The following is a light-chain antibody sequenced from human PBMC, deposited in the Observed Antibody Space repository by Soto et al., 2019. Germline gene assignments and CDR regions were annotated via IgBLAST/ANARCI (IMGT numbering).Light chain of an antibody. J-gene: IGKJ1*01. Sequence: EIVLTQSPGILSLSPGERATLSCRASQSISSTYLAWYQQKPGQAPRLLIYGASSRATGIPDRFSGSGSGTEFTPTISRLEPEDFAVFYCQQYGSSPRTFGQGTKVDIK. CDR3: QQYGSSPRT. CDR1: QSISSTY. CDR2: GAS. V-gene: IGKV3-20*01.